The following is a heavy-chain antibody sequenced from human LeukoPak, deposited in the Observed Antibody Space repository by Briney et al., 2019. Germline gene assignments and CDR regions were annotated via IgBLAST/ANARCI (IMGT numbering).Heavy chain of an antibody. D-gene: IGHD5-24*01. V-gene: IGHV3-30-3*01. CDR3: ARDAYKDGDNPGGGSDY. J-gene: IGHJ4*02. Sequence: GGSLRLSCAASGFTFNSYAMHWVRQAPGKGLEWVAVISYDGSNKYYADSVKGRFTISRDNSKNTLYMQMNSLRAEDTAVYYWARDAYKDGDNPGGGSDYWGQGTLVTVSS. CDR1: GFTFNSYA. CDR2: ISYDGSNK.